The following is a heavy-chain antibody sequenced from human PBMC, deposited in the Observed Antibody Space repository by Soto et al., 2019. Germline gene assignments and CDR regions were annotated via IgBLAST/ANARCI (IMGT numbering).Heavy chain of an antibody. V-gene: IGHV4-30-2*01. CDR1: GGSISSGGYS. Sequence: LQLQESGSGLVKPSQTLSLTCAVSGGSISSGGYSWTWIRQPPGKGLEWIGYIYHSGSTYYNPSLKSRVTISVGRSKNQFSLKLSSVTAADTAVYYCASGGSTVTTLHAFDIWGQGTMVTVSS. CDR2: IYHSGST. CDR3: ASGGSTVTTLHAFDI. D-gene: IGHD4-17*01. J-gene: IGHJ3*02.